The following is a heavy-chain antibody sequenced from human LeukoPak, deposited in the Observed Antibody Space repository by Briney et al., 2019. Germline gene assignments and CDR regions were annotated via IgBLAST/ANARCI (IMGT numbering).Heavy chain of an antibody. D-gene: IGHD6-13*01. CDR3: ASYPPWYSSSWPTPGWFDP. J-gene: IGHJ5*02. CDR2: IYYSGST. Sequence: PSETLSLTCTVSGGSISSSSYYWGWIRQPPGKGLEWIGSIYYSGSTYYNPSLKSRVTISVDTSKNQFSLKLSSVTAADTAVYYCASYPPWYSSSWPTPGWFDPWSQGTLVTVSS. CDR1: GGSISSSSYY. V-gene: IGHV4-39*07.